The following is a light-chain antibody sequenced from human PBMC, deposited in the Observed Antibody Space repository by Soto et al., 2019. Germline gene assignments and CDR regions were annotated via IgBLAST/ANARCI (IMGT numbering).Light chain of an antibody. Sequence: QSVLTQAACVSGSPGQSITISCTGTSSDVGAYNFVSWHQQHPGKAPKLIIYNVYDRPSGISYRFSGSKSGNTASLTISGLQGEDEADYYCSSYTISRTYVFGTGTKVTVL. CDR3: SSYTISRTYV. V-gene: IGLV2-14*03. CDR1: SSDVGAYNF. CDR2: NVY. J-gene: IGLJ1*01.